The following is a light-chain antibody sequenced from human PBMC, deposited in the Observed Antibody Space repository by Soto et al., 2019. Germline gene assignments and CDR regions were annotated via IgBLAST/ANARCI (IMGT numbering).Light chain of an antibody. J-gene: IGKJ4*01. V-gene: IGKV1-6*01. CDR2: AAS. CDR3: QQANSFPLT. Sequence: AIQMPQSPSSLSATVGDRVPITCRASQGIRNDLGWYQQKPGKAPKLLIYAASSLQSGVPSRFSGSGSGTEFTLTISSLQPDDSATYYCQQANSFPLTFGGGTKVDIK. CDR1: QGIRND.